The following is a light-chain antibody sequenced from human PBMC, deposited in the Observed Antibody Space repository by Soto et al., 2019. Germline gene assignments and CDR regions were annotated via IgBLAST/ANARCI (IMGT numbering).Light chain of an antibody. J-gene: IGKJ4*01. CDR1: ESISSW. CDR2: KAS. Sequence: DIQMTQFPSTLSASVGDRVTITCRASESISSWLAWYQQKPGKAPKILIYKASTLQSGVPSRFTGSGSGTEFTLTISSLQPDDFATYYCQRYRVFPLTFGGGTKVEIK. CDR3: QRYRVFPLT. V-gene: IGKV1-5*03.